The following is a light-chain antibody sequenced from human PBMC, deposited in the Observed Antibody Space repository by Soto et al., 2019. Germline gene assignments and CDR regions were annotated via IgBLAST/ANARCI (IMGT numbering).Light chain of an antibody. Sequence: DIQMTQSPSTLSASVGDRVTITCRASQSISSWLAWYQQKPGKAPKLLIYDTSRLESGVPSRFSGSGSGTEFTLTISSLQPDDFAIYYCQQYSSYWTFGQGTKVEIK. J-gene: IGKJ1*01. CDR3: QQYSSYWT. CDR2: DTS. V-gene: IGKV1-5*01. CDR1: QSISSW.